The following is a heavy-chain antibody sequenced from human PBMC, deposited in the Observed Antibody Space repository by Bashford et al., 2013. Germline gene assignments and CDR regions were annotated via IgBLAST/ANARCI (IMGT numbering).Heavy chain of an antibody. CDR3: ARDQAGGSSSWFYFQD. Sequence: GSLRLSCAASGFTFSDYSMSWVRQAPGKGLEWLSYISSTSRTIYYADSVKGRFTISRDNAKNLLYLQMNSLRDEDTAVYYCARDQAGGSSSWFYFQDWGQGTLVTVSS. V-gene: IGHV3-48*02. J-gene: IGHJ1*01. D-gene: IGHD6-13*01. CDR1: GFTFSDYS. CDR2: ISSTSRTI.